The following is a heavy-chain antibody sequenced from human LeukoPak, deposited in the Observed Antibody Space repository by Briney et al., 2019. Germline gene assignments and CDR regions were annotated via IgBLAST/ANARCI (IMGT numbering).Heavy chain of an antibody. V-gene: IGHV1-2*02. CDR3: ARVRAAAGPQPQPYYYYYGMDV. J-gene: IGHJ6*02. CDR1: GYTFTGYY. D-gene: IGHD6-13*01. Sequence: ASVKVSCKASGYTFTGYYMHWVRQAPGQGLEWMGWINPNGGGTNYAQKFQGRVTMTRDTSISTAYMELSRLRSDDTAVYYCARVRAAAGPQPQPYYYYYGMDVWGQGTTVTVSS. CDR2: INPNGGGT.